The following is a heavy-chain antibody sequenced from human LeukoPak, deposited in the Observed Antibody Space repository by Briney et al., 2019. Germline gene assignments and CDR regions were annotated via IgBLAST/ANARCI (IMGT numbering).Heavy chain of an antibody. CDR2: IYYSGST. Sequence: SETLSLTCTVSGGSISSYYWSWIRQPPGKGLEWIGYIYYSGSTNYNPSLKSRVTISVDTSKNQFSLKLSSVTAADTAVYYCARHAFGGPDYWGQGTLVTVSS. V-gene: IGHV4-59*01. CDR1: GGSISSYY. J-gene: IGHJ4*02. D-gene: IGHD2-15*01. CDR3: ARHAFGGPDY.